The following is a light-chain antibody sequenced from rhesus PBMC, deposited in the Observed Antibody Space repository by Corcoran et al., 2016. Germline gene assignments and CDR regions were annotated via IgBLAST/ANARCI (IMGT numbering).Light chain of an antibody. V-gene: IGKV1-22*01. J-gene: IGKJ1*01. CDR2: KAS. CDR1: QSISSR. CDR3: QQYSSSPWT. Sequence: DIQMTQSPSSLSGSVGDTVTITCWASQSISSRLAWYQQKPGKAPKLLIYKASTLQSGVTAKFSGSGSGTDFTLTISSLQSEDCATYYCQQYSSSPWTFGQRNKVEIK.